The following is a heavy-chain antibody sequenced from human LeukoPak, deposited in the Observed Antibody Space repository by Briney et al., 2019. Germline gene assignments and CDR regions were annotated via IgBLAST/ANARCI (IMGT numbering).Heavy chain of an antibody. CDR3: AKRGLAAALFR. D-gene: IGHD6-13*01. Sequence: GSLRLSCAASGFTFSSYAMSWVRQAPGKGLEWASDISGSGGSTYYADSVKGRFTISRDNSKNTLYLQMNRLRAEDTAVYYCAKRGLAAALFRWGQGTLVTVSS. CDR1: GFTFSSYA. CDR2: ISGSGGST. J-gene: IGHJ4*02. V-gene: IGHV3-23*01.